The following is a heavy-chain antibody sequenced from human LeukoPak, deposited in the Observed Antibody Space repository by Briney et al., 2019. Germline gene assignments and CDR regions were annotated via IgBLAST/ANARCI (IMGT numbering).Heavy chain of an antibody. D-gene: IGHD3-10*01. Sequence: SGPTLVKPTQTLTLTCTFSGFSLSTSGVGVGWIRQPPGKALEWLALIYWDDDKRYSPSLKSRLTITKDTSKNQVVLTVTNMDPVDTATYYCAHRRALLWFGDPMWFDPWGQGTLVTVSS. CDR2: IYWDDDK. CDR3: AHRRALLWFGDPMWFDP. V-gene: IGHV2-5*02. CDR1: GFSLSTSGVG. J-gene: IGHJ5*02.